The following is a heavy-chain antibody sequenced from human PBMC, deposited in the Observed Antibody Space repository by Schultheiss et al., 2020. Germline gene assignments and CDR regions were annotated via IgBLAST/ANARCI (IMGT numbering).Heavy chain of an antibody. CDR3: AKIKLRAPSGTHSY. CDR1: GYTFTSYD. D-gene: IGHD3-16*01. J-gene: IGHJ4*02. CDR2: MNPNSGNT. Sequence: ASVKVSCKASGYTFTSYDINWVRQATGQGLEWMGWMNPNSGNTGYAQKFQGRVTMTRNTSISTAYMELSSLRSEDTAVYYCAKIKLRAPSGTHSYWGQGTLVTVSS. V-gene: IGHV1-8*01.